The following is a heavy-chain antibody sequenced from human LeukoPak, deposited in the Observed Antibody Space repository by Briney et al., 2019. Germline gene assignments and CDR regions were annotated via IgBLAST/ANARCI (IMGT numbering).Heavy chain of an antibody. Sequence: SETLSLTCTVSGGSISSSSDYWGWIRQAPGKGLEWIGSTYYHENTYYNSSLKSRVTISVDTSKNQFSLKLNSVTAADTAVYARRAYSAAYWKHFDYWGQGTLVTVSS. CDR2: TYYHENT. J-gene: IGHJ4*02. D-gene: IGHD1-1*01. V-gene: IGHV4-39*01. CDR3: RAYSAAYWKHFDY. CDR1: GGSISSSSDY.